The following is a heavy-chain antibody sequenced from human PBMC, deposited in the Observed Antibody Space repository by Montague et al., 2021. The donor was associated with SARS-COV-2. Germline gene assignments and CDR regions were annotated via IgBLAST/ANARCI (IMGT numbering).Heavy chain of an antibody. V-gene: IGHV4-39*01. Sequence: SETLSLTCTVSGGSISSSSYYWGWIRQPQGKGLEWIGSIYYSGSTYYNPSLKSRVTISVDTSKNQFSLKLSSVTAADRAVYYCARQDDILTGYYYYGMDVWGQGTTVTVSS. CDR3: ARQDDILTGYYYYGMDV. D-gene: IGHD3-9*01. CDR1: GGSISSSSYY. J-gene: IGHJ6*02. CDR2: IYYSGST.